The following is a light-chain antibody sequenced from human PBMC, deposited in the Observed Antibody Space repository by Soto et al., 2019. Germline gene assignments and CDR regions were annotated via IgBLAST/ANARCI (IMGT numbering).Light chain of an antibody. CDR3: QHYNNWPPWT. CDR1: QTVRNNY. CDR2: DAS. J-gene: IGKJ1*01. Sequence: EFVLTQSPGTLSLSPGERATLSCRASQTVRNNYLAWYQQKPGQAPRLLIYDASSRATGIPDRFSGGGSGTDFTLTISRLEPEDFAVYYCQHYNNWPPWTFGQGTKVDIK. V-gene: IGKV3-20*01.